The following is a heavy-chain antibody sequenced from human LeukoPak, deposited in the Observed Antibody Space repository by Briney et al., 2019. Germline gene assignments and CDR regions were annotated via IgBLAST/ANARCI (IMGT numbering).Heavy chain of an antibody. CDR3: ASAYYDFWSGYYTGDAFDI. CDR1: GFTFSSYA. V-gene: IGHV3-30*04. Sequence: GGSLRLSCAASGFTFSSYAMHWVRQAPGKGLEWVAVISYDGSNKYYADSVKGRFTIPRDNSKNTLYLQMNSLRAEDTAVYYCASAYYDFWSGYYTGDAFDIWGQGTMVTVSS. J-gene: IGHJ3*02. D-gene: IGHD3-3*01. CDR2: ISYDGSNK.